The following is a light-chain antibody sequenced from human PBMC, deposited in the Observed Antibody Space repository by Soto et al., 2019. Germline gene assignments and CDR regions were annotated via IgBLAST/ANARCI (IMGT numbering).Light chain of an antibody. Sequence: QSALPQPPSASGSLGQSVTISCTGTSSDVGGYNYVSWQQQHPGKAPKVMIYEVTKRPPGVPDRFSGSKSGNTASLTVSGLQAEDEAEYYCSSFAGGGNPVLLGGGTKLTVL. V-gene: IGLV2-8*01. J-gene: IGLJ2*01. CDR2: EVT. CDR1: SSDVGGYNY. CDR3: SSFAGGGNPVL.